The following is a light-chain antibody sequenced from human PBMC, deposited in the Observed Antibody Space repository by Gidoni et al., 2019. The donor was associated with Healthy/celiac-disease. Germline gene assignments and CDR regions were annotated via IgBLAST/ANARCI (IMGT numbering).Light chain of an antibody. Sequence: QSVLTQPPSVSGAPGQRVTISCTGSSSNIGAGYDVHWYQQLPGTAPKLLIYGKSTRHSGVPYRFSGSKSGTSASLAITGLQSEDEADYYCQSYDSSLRVVFGGGTKLTVL. CDR3: QSYDSSLRVV. CDR1: SSNIGAGYD. V-gene: IGLV1-40*01. CDR2: GKS. J-gene: IGLJ2*01.